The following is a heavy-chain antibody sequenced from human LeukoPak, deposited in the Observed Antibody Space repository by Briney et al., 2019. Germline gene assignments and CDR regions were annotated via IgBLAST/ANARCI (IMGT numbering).Heavy chain of an antibody. V-gene: IGHV1-18*01. CDR3: ARVLSSSGYTPGNWFDP. Sequence: ASVKVSCKASGYIFANYGISWVRQAPGQGLEWMGWISGYNGNTNYAQKFQGRVTITADESTSTAYMELSSLRSEDTAVYYCARVLSSSGYTPGNWFDPWGQGTLVTVSS. CDR2: ISGYNGNT. D-gene: IGHD3-22*01. J-gene: IGHJ5*02. CDR1: GYIFANYG.